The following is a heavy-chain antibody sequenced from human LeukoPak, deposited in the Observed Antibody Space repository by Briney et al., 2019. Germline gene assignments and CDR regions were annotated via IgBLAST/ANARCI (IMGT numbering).Heavy chain of an antibody. Sequence: GGSLRLSCAASGFTFSSYGMHWVRQAPGKGLEWVAVISYDGSNKYYADSVKGRFTISRDNSKNTLYLQMNSLRAEDTAVYYCAGDNIAARPYWGQGTLVTVSS. V-gene: IGHV3-30*03. CDR2: ISYDGSNK. D-gene: IGHD6-6*01. J-gene: IGHJ4*02. CDR3: AGDNIAARPY. CDR1: GFTFSSYG.